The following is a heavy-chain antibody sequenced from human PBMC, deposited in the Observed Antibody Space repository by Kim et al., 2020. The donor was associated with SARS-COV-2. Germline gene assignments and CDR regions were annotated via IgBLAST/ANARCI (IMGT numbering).Heavy chain of an antibody. Sequence: SETLSLTCTVSGGSISSSSYYWGWIRQPPGKGLEWIGSIYYSGSTYYNPSLKSRVTISVDTSKNQFSLKLSSVTAADTAVYYCARVLRYFDWLPQPHYYFDYWGQGTLVTVSS. J-gene: IGHJ4*02. CDR3: ARVLRYFDWLPQPHYYFDY. D-gene: IGHD3-9*01. V-gene: IGHV4-39*07. CDR1: GGSISSSSYY. CDR2: IYYSGST.